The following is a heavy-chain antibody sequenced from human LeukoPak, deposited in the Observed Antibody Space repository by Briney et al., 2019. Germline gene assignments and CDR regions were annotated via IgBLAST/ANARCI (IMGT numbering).Heavy chain of an antibody. D-gene: IGHD6-13*01. CDR3: VTAGGTGDKYYFMDV. CDR2: ISWNSGYI. CDR1: GFTFDDYA. J-gene: IGHJ6*03. Sequence: PGRSLRLSCAASGFTFDDYAMHWVRLAPGKGLEWVSGISWNSGYIGYAASVKVRCTISRENSKNSLYLKMDSLRPEDTALYYCVTAGGTGDKYYFMDVWGKGTTVTVSS. V-gene: IGHV3-9*01.